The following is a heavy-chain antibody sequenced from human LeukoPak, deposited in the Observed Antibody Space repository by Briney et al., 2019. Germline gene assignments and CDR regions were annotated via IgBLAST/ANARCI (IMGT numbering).Heavy chain of an antibody. V-gene: IGHV3-23*01. CDR2: ITPNADRT. J-gene: IGHJ1*01. D-gene: IGHD3-22*01. CDR1: GFTFGSYG. Sequence: GGSLRLSCAASGFTFGSYGMSWVRQAPGKGLEWVSFITPNADRTSYADSVEGRFTISRDNPRNTLYMQMNSLGDEDTALYYCAVMHGYYDGSGYWVQWGQGTLVTVSS. CDR3: AVMHGYYDGSGYWVQ.